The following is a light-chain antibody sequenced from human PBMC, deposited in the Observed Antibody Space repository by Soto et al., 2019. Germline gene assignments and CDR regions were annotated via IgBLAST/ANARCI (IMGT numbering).Light chain of an antibody. V-gene: IGLV3-1*01. Sequence: SYEMTQPHSVSVSPGQTASITCSGDKMGDKYACWYQQKPGQSPVLVIYQDSNRPSGIPERFSGSNSGNTSTLTISGTQAMDEADYYCQAWDSSTWVFGGGTKLTVL. CDR2: QDS. CDR3: QAWDSSTWV. J-gene: IGLJ3*02. CDR1: KMGDKY.